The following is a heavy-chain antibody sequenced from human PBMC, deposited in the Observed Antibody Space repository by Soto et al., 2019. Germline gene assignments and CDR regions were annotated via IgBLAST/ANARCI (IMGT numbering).Heavy chain of an antibody. CDR2: ISAYNGNT. J-gene: IGHJ4*02. V-gene: IGHV1-18*01. D-gene: IGHD3-3*01. CDR1: GYTFTAYG. CDR3: ARVGVFGVVSNPDGY. Sequence: ASVKVSCKTSGYTFTAYGLAWLRQAPGQRPEWMGWISAYNGNTNYAQKLQGRVTMTTDTSTSTAYMELRSLRSDDTAVYYCARVGVFGVVSNPDGYWGQGTLVTVSS.